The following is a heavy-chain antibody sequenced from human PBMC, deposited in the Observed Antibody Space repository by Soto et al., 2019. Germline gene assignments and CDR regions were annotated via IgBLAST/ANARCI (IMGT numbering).Heavy chain of an antibody. CDR2: VDPNSGAT. V-gene: IGHV1-2*02. Sequence: QVQLVQSGAEMKKPGASVKVSCRPSGYSFTAFYIHWVRQAPGQGFEWRGWVDPNSGATRNAQNFQGRVTMNRDTSSSTVYMELNWPRSDDTAVYYCARDNYGPLDYWGQGTLVTVSS. CDR3: ARDNYGPLDY. D-gene: IGHD3-10*01. J-gene: IGHJ4*02. CDR1: GYSFTAFY.